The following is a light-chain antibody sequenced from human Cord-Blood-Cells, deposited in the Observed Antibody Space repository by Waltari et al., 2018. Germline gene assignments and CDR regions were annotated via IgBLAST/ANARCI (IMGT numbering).Light chain of an antibody. J-gene: IGLJ1*01. CDR1: SSDVGWYNP. CDR2: ESS. CDR3: CSYAGSSTYV. V-gene: IGLV2-23*01. Sequence: QSALTQPASVSGSPGQSVTISATGTSSDVGWYNPVSWYTQHPGKAPKLMLYESSKRPSGVSNRFSGSKSGNTASLTISGLQAEDEADYYCCSYAGSSTYVFGTGTKVTVL.